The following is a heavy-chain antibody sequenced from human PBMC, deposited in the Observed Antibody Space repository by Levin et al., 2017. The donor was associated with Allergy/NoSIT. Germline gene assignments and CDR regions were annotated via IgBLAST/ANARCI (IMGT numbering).Heavy chain of an antibody. CDR1: GFTFSSYA. V-gene: IGHV3-23*01. D-gene: IGHD3-10*01. CDR2: ISGSGHYT. J-gene: IGHJ3*02. CDR3: AKAFGVGALLDASDT. Sequence: RAGGSLRLSCAASGFTFSSYAMSWVRQPPGKGLEWVSVISGSGHYTYYADSVKGRFTVSRDNSKNTLYLQMNSLRAEDTAIYYCAKAFGVGALLDASDTWGQGTMVTISS.